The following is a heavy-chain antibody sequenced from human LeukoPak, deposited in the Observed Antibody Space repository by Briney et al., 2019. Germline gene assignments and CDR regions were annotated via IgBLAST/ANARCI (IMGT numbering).Heavy chain of an antibody. CDR1: GDSISSGDYY. J-gene: IGHJ3*02. Sequence: PSQTLSLTCTVSGDSISSGDYYWSWIRQPAGKGLEWIGRISSSGSTNYNPSLKSRVTISVDTSKNQFSLKLSSVTAADTAVYYCARDHYSGSYLRAFDIWGQGTMVTVSS. D-gene: IGHD1-26*01. V-gene: IGHV4-61*02. CDR3: ARDHYSGSYLRAFDI. CDR2: ISSSGST.